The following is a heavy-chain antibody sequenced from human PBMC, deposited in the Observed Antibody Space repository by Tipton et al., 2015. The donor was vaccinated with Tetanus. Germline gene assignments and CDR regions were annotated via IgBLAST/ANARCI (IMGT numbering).Heavy chain of an antibody. CDR3: ARSADNWFDP. V-gene: IGHV4-39*01. J-gene: IGHJ5*02. CDR1: RGSMNSGTFY. Sequence: TLSLTCTVSRGSMNSGTFYWDWIRQSPGKGLEWLGNIYYNGNALENPSLKGRVTLSLDRSKNQFSLKLTSVTAADTAVYYCARSADNWFDPWGQGTLVTVSS. CDR2: IYYNGNA.